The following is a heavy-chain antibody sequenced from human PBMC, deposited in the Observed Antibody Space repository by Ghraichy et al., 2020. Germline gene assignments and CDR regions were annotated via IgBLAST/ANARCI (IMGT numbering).Heavy chain of an antibody. CDR3: ARAANREYYDFWSGYQSTYFDY. D-gene: IGHD3-3*01. Sequence: AGSLRLSCAASGFTFSSYSMNWVRQAPGKGLEWVSSISSSSRYIYYADSVKGRFTISRDNAKNSLYLQMNSLRAEDTAVYYCARAANREYYDFWSGYQSTYFDYWGQGTLVTVSS. V-gene: IGHV3-21*01. CDR1: GFTFSSYS. CDR2: ISSSSRYI. J-gene: IGHJ4*02.